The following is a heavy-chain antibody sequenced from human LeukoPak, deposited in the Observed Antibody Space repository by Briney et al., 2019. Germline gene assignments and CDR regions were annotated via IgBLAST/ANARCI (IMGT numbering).Heavy chain of an antibody. CDR3: ARGVLGPLWFDP. D-gene: IGHD3-10*01. Sequence: GSLRLSCAASGFTFSSYEMNWVRQAPGKGLEWIGSIYHSGSTYYNPSLKSRVTISVDTSKNQFSLKLGSVTAADTAVYYCARGVLGPLWFDPWGQGTLVTVSS. J-gene: IGHJ5*02. CDR2: IYHSGST. CDR1: GFTFSSYE. V-gene: IGHV4-38-2*01.